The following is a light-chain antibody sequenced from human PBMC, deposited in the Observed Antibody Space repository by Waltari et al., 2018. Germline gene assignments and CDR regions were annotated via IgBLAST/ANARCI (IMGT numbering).Light chain of an antibody. CDR3: AVWDDTPNVRVV. V-gene: IGLV1-44*01. Sequence: QVVLTQPPSASATPGQRVTISCSGSGSHIGSNTVNWYQHLPGTAPKLLIHTNDKRPSGVPDRCSGSKSGTSASLTISGLLSEDEGDYYCAVWDDTPNVRVVFGGGTKLTVL. CDR1: GSHIGSNT. J-gene: IGLJ2*01. CDR2: TND.